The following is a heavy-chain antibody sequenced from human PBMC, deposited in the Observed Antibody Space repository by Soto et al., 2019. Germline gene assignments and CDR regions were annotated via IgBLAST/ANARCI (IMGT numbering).Heavy chain of an antibody. J-gene: IGHJ5*02. CDR3: AKDHLTSGGTFWFDP. D-gene: IGHD6-13*01. CDR1: GFSFSSYP. Sequence: EVQLLESGGDLIQPGGSLRLSCAASGFSFSSYPMSWVRQAPGKGLEWVAAISGAGVSTYYVDSVRGRFTISRENSKNTLYLQMSSLRAEDTALYYCAKDHLTSGGTFWFDPWGQRTLVTVSS. CDR2: ISGAGVST. V-gene: IGHV3-23*01.